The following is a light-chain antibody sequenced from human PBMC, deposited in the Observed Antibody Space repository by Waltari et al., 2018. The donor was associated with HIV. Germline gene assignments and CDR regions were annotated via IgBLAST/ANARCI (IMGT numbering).Light chain of an antibody. CDR3: QQYNSYST. V-gene: IGKV1-5*03. J-gene: IGKJ2*01. CDR1: QSISSW. Sequence: IQMTQSPSTLSASVVARVTIPFRASQSISSWLAWYQQKPGKAPKLLIYKATSLESGVPSRFSGSGSGTEFTLTISSLQPDDFATYYCQQYNSYSTFGQGTKLEIK. CDR2: KAT.